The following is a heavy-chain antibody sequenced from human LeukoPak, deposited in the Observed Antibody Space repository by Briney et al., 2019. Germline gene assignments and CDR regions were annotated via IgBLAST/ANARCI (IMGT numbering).Heavy chain of an antibody. J-gene: IGHJ5*02. D-gene: IGHD3-22*01. V-gene: IGHV4-39*07. CDR2: IYYSGST. CDR1: GGSISSSSYY. Sequence: SETMSLTCTVSGGSISSSSYYWGWIRQPPGKGLEWIGSIYYSGSTYYNPYLKSRVTISVDTSKNQFSLKLSSVTAADTAVYSCARGPSYDSSGYYYMYDWFDPWGQGTLVTVSS. CDR3: ARGPSYDSSGYYYMYDWFDP.